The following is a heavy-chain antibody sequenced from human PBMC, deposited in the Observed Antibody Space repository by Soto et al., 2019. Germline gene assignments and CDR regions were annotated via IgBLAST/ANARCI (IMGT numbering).Heavy chain of an antibody. CDR1: GGSISSGGYY. Sequence: QVQLQESGPGLVKPSQTLSLTCTVSGGSISSGGYYWDWIRQHTGTGLEWIGYIYYIGSTYYNPFIKSSVTISLDTSKNQLSLKLSSVTAADMAVDYCARRVFPWGQGAMVTISS. CDR3: ARRVFP. V-gene: IGHV4-31*03. CDR2: IYYIGST. J-gene: IGHJ5*02.